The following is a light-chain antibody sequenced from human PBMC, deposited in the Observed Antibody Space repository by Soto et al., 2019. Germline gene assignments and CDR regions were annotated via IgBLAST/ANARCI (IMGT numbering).Light chain of an antibody. CDR1: QSVSSN. CDR3: QQYNNWPRT. J-gene: IGKJ1*01. CDR2: GAS. V-gene: IGKV3-15*01. Sequence: EIVMPQSASTLSVSPGERATLSCGASQSVSSNLAWYQQKPGQAPRLLIYGASTRATGIPARFSGSGSGTEFTLTISSLQSEDFAVYYCQQYNNWPRTFGQGTKVDIK.